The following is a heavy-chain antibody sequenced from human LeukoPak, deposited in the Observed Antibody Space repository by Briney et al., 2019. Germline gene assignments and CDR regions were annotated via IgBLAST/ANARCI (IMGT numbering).Heavy chain of an antibody. CDR2: ISGSGVST. J-gene: IGHJ4*02. Sequence: GGSLRLSCAASGFTFSSYAMTWVRQAPGKGLEWVSAISGSGVSTYYADSVKGRFTISRDSSKSTLYLQMNSLRAEDSAVYYCAKDYYGSWSYTFTDYWGQGTLVTVSS. V-gene: IGHV3-23*01. CDR3: AKDYYGSWSYTFTDY. CDR1: GFTFSSYA. D-gene: IGHD3-10*01.